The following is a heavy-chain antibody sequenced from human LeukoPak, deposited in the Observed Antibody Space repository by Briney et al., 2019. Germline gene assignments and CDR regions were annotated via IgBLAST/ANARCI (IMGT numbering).Heavy chain of an antibody. CDR2: IYYSGST. CDR3: ARDPAVAGTYVDDY. Sequence: PSETLSLTCTVSGGSISSSSYYWGWIRQPPGKGLEWIGSIYYSGSTYYNPSLKSRVTISVDTSKNQFSLKLSSVTAADTAVYYCARDPAVAGTYVDDYWGQGTLVTVSS. CDR1: GGSISSSSYY. V-gene: IGHV4-39*07. J-gene: IGHJ4*02. D-gene: IGHD6-19*01.